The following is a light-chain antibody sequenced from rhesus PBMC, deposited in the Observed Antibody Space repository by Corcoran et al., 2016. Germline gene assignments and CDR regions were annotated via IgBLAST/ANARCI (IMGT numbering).Light chain of an antibody. CDR1: QSVSSS. J-gene: IGKJ1*01. CDR3: QQYSNWPQP. CDR2: VAS. Sequence: EIVLTQSPATLSLSPGERATFSCRASQSVSSSLAWYQQKPGQAPRLLIYVASRRSTGIPDRFSGSGAGTDFTLTLSSLEPEDVGVYYCQQYSNWPQPFGRGTKVDIK. V-gene: IGKV3-42*02.